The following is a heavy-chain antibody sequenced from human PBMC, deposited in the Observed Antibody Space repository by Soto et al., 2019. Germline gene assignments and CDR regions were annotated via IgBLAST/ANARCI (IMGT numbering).Heavy chain of an antibody. CDR3: ASSSVVTATRDAFDI. Sequence: QLQLQESGSGLVKPSQTLSLTCAVSSGSISSGGYSWSWIRQPPGKGLEWIGYIYLSGSTDYNPSLKSRVTISADRSNNHFSLRLSSVTAADTAVYYCASSSVVTATRDAFDIWGQGTMVTVSS. D-gene: IGHD2-15*01. V-gene: IGHV4-30-2*01. J-gene: IGHJ3*02. CDR1: SGSISSGGYS. CDR2: IYLSGST.